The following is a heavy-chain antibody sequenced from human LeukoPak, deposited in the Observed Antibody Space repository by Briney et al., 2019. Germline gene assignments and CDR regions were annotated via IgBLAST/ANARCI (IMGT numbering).Heavy chain of an antibody. CDR1: GGSISSSSYY. D-gene: IGHD3-10*01. J-gene: IGHJ6*03. Sequence: SETLSLACTVSGGSISSSSYYWGWIRQPPGKGLEWIGNIYYSGSTYYNPSLKSRVTISVDTSNNQFSLKLSAVTAADTAVYYCASVRRGFGESSKYYSYYYMHVWGNGTTVTIAS. V-gene: IGHV4-39*01. CDR3: ASVRRGFGESSKYYSYYYMHV. CDR2: IYYSGST.